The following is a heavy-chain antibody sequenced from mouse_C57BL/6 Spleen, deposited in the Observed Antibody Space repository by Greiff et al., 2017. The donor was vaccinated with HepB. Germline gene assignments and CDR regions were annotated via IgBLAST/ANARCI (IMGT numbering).Heavy chain of an antibody. D-gene: IGHD1-1*01. CDR1: GFTFSDYY. J-gene: IGHJ1*03. Sequence: VQLKESGGGLVQPGGSLKLSCAASGFTFSDYYMYWVRQTPEKRLEWVAYISNGGGSTYYPDTVKGRFTISRDNAKNTLYLQMSRLKSEDTAMYYCARHELRDLYFDVWGTGTTVTVSS. V-gene: IGHV5-12*01. CDR3: ARHELRDLYFDV. CDR2: ISNGGGST.